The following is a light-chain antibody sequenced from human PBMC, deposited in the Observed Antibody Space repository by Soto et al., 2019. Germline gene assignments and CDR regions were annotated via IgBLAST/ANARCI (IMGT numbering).Light chain of an antibody. CDR2: DAS. Sequence: EIVLTQPPATLSLSPGERATLSCRASQRVSSYLAWYQQKPGQAPRLLIYDASNRATGIPARFSGSGSGTDFTLTISSLEPEDFAIYYCQQRSNWPPQYTFGQGTKLEIK. J-gene: IGKJ2*01. V-gene: IGKV3-11*01. CDR3: QQRSNWPPQYT. CDR1: QRVSSY.